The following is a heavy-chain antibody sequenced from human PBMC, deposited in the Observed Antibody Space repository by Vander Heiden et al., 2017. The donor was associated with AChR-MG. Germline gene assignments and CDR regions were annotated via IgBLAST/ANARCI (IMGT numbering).Heavy chain of an antibody. V-gene: IGHV3-23*01. CDR2: ISGSGGST. D-gene: IGHD3-10*01. CDR3: ARWFGDGGRYYYYGMDV. Sequence: EVQLLESRGGLAQPGRSLRLSRAAPGLTFRSSTMGWVRRAPGKGLEWVSAISGSGGSTYYADSVKGRFTISRDNSKNTLYLQMNSLRAEDTPVYYCARWFGDGGRYYYYGMDVWGQGTTVAVSS. CDR1: GLTFRSST. J-gene: IGHJ6*01.